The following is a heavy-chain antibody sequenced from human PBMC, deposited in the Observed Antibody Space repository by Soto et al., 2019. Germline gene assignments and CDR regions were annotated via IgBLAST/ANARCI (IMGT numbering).Heavy chain of an antibody. Sequence: QVQLVQSGAEVQKPGSSVKVSCKASGGTFSSYTSSWVRQAPGQGLEWMVRIIPILGIANYAQKFQGRVTITAEKSTSTAYMELSSMRSEDTAVYYCARDSGGDYGDYRGDFDIWGQGTMVTVSS. V-gene: IGHV1-69*08. CDR1: GGTFSSYT. CDR2: IIPILGIA. J-gene: IGHJ3*02. D-gene: IGHD4-17*01. CDR3: ARDSGGDYGDYRGDFDI.